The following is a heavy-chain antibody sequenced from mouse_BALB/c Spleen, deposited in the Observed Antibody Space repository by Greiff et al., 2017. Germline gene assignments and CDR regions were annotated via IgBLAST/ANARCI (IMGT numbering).Heavy chain of an antibody. CDR1: GYTFTDYE. CDR2: IDPETGGT. Sequence: QVQLQQSGAELVRPGASVTLSCKASGYTFTDYEMHWVKQTPVHGLEWIGAIDPETGGTAYNQKFKGKATLTADKSSSTAYMELRSLTSEDSAVYYCTRRYYGSSPYFDDWGQGTTLTVSS. V-gene: IGHV1-15*01. D-gene: IGHD1-1*01. CDR3: TRRYYGSSPYFDD. J-gene: IGHJ2*01.